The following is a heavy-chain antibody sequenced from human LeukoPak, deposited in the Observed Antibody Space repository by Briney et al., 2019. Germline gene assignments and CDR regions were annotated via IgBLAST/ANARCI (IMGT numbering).Heavy chain of an antibody. J-gene: IGHJ4*02. CDR1: GGSISSSSYY. Sequence: SETLSLTCTVSGGSISSSSYYWGWIRQPPGKGLEWIGSIYYSGSTYYNPSLKSRVPISVDTSKNQFTLKLSSVTAADTAVYYCASRYYDFWSGYYEKEENYFDYWGQGTLVTVSS. V-gene: IGHV4-39*01. CDR2: IYYSGST. CDR3: ASRYYDFWSGYYEKEENYFDY. D-gene: IGHD3-3*01.